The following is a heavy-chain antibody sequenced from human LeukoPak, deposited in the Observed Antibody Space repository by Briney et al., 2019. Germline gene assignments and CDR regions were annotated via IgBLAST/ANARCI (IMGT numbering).Heavy chain of an antibody. CDR2: ISSISSYI. V-gene: IGHV3-21*01. J-gene: IGHJ3*02. D-gene: IGHD1-26*01. CDR1: GFAFRIYA. CDR3: ARDPSGSYYPRVSGALDI. Sequence: GSSLRLSCAASGFAFRIYAMSWVRQAPGKGLEWVSSISSISSYIYYADSVKGRFTISRDNAKNSLYLQMDSLRAEDAAVYYCARDPSGSYYPRVSGALDIWGQGTMVTVSS.